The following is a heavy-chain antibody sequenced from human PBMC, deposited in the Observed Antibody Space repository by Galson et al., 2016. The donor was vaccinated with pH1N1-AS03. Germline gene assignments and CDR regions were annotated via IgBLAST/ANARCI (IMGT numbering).Heavy chain of an antibody. CDR2: IYGGGDT. CDR1: GFTINNNY. J-gene: IGHJ4*02. D-gene: IGHD3-16*01. V-gene: IGHV3-53*01. Sequence: SLRLSCAASGFTINNNYMSWVRQAPGKGLEWVSVIYGGGDTFYADSVKGRFTISRDNSKNTVYLKMKSLRVEDTAVYYCAREPWGSTQGEYWGQGTLVTVSS. CDR3: AREPWGSTQGEY.